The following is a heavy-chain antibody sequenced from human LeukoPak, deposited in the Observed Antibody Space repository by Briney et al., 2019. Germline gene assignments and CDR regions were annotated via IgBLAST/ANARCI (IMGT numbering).Heavy chain of an antibody. CDR1: GFTFSSYA. J-gene: IGHJ6*03. D-gene: IGHD4-17*01. CDR3: ARASSIGYGDYGHYYYMDV. Sequence: GGSLRLSCAASGFTFSSYAISWVRQAPGQGLEWMGGIILIFGTANYAQKFQGRVTITTDESTSTAYMELSSLRSEDTAVYYCARASSIGYGDYGHYYYMDVWGKGTTVTVSS. V-gene: IGHV1-69*05. CDR2: IILIFGTA.